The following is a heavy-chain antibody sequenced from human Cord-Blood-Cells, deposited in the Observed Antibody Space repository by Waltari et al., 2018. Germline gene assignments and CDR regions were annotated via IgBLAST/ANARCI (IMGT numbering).Heavy chain of an antibody. CDR1: GYTFTGYY. Sequence: QVQLVQSGAEVKKPGASVKVSCKASGYTFTGYYMHWVRQAPGQGLEWMGWINPNSGGTKYAQKFQGRVTMTRDTSISTAYMELSRLRSDDTAVYYCARDGSGSFYSYYFDYWGQGTLVTVSS. CDR3: ARDGSGSFYSYYFDY. D-gene: IGHD1-26*01. V-gene: IGHV1-2*02. CDR2: INPNSGGT. J-gene: IGHJ4*02.